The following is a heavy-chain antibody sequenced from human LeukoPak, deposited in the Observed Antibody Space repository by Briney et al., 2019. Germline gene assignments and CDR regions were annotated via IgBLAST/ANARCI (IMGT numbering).Heavy chain of an antibody. Sequence: GASVKVSCKASGYTFTSYDINWVRQATGQGLEWMGWMNPNSGNTGYAQKFQGRVTMTRNTSISTAYMELSSLRSEDTAVYYCARGWREICYYYGMDVWGQGTTVTVSS. D-gene: IGHD1-26*01. J-gene: IGHJ6*02. CDR3: ARGWREICYYYGMDV. CDR1: GYTFTSYD. CDR2: MNPNSGNT. V-gene: IGHV1-8*01.